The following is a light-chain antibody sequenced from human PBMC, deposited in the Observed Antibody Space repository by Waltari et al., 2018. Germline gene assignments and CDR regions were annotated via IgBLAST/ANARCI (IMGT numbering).Light chain of an antibody. J-gene: IGLJ2*01. Sequence: SYDLTQTPSVSVSPGQTARITCPGDALSNKYAYWFQQKSGQAPILVNYQDTKRPSGIPERFSGSSSGTMATLTISGARVEDEADYYCYSTEDAGHHRVFGGGTKVTVL. CDR3: YSTEDAGHHRV. CDR2: QDT. V-gene: IGLV3-10*01. CDR1: ALSNKY.